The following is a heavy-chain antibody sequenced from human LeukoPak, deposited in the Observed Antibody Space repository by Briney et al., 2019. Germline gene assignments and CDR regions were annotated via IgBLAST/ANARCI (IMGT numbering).Heavy chain of an antibody. D-gene: IGHD6-19*01. V-gene: IGHV1-69*05. CDR3: ARGAAVAGTLDY. Sequence: GASVKVSCKASGGTFSSYAISWVRQAPGQGLEWMGGIIPIFGTANCAQKFQGRVTITTDESTSTAYMELSSLRSEDTAVYYCARGAAVAGTLDYWGQGTLVTVSS. CDR2: IIPIFGTA. J-gene: IGHJ4*02. CDR1: GGTFSSYA.